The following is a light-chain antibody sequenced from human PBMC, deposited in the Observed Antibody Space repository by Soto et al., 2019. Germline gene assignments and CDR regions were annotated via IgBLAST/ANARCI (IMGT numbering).Light chain of an antibody. CDR1: QSISDT. V-gene: IGKV3-15*01. J-gene: IGKJ1*01. Sequence: EIIMTQSPATLSVSPGERVTLSCRASQSISDTLAWYQQKPGQAPRLLIYSASRGATGFPARFSGSGSGTDFTLTISSLQPDDFATYYCQQYNSYSPATFGQGTKVDIK. CDR3: QQYNSYSPAT. CDR2: SAS.